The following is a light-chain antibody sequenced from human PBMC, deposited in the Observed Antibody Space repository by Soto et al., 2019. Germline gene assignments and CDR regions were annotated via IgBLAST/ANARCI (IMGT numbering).Light chain of an antibody. CDR1: QDINNY. CDR2: DAS. CDR3: QQYEDLPLT. V-gene: IGKV1-33*01. J-gene: IGKJ4*01. Sequence: DIQLTQSPSSLSASVGDRVTITCQASQDINNYLNWYQQKPGKAPKLLIFDASSVETGVPSRFSGSGSGTHFPFTISSLEPEDLATYHCQQYEDLPLTFGGGTRVELK.